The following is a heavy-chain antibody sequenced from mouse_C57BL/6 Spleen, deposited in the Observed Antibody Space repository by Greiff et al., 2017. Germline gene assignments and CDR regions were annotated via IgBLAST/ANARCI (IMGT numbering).Heavy chain of an antibody. CDR2: IDPSDSYT. Sequence: QVQLQQPGAELVKPGASVKLSCKASGYTFTSYWMQWVNQRPGQGLEWIGEIDPSDSYTNYNQKFKGKATLTVDTSSSTAYMQLSSLTSEDSAVYYCARSRRDAMDYWGQGTSVTVSS. J-gene: IGHJ4*01. CDR3: ARSRRDAMDY. CDR1: GYTFTSYW. V-gene: IGHV1-50*01.